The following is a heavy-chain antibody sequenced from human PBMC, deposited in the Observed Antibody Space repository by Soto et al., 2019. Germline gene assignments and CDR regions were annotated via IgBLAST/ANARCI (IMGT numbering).Heavy chain of an antibody. CDR3: ARGSLHSFDI. CDR2: ISAYNGNT. Sequence: QVQLVQSGADVKKPGASGKVSCKASGYTCTSSGISWVRPAPGQGLEWMGWISAYNGNTNYTPKIQGRVTMTTDTSTSKAYMELRRLRADETAVYYCARGSLHSFDIWGQGTMVTVSS. J-gene: IGHJ3*02. CDR1: GYTCTSSG. V-gene: IGHV1-18*01. D-gene: IGHD3-3*02.